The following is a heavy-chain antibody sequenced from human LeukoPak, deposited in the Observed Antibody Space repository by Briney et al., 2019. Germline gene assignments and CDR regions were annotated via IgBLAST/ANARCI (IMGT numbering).Heavy chain of an antibody. CDR2: ISSSGSTI. D-gene: IGHD1-26*01. Sequence: PGGSLRLSCAASGFTFSSYEMNWVRQAPGKGLEWVSYISSSGSTIYYADSVKRRFTISRDNAKNSLYLQMNSLRAEDTAVYYCARAALIVGAKNNAFDIWGQGTMVTVSS. CDR1: GFTFSSYE. V-gene: IGHV3-48*03. J-gene: IGHJ3*02. CDR3: ARAALIVGAKNNAFDI.